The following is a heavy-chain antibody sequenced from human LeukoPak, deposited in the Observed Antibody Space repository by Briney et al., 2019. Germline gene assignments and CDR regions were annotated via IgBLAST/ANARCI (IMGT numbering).Heavy chain of an antibody. CDR2: ISSSSSTI. J-gene: IGHJ6*04. CDR1: GFTFSSYS. CDR3: ARDSGYCSSTSCYISD. D-gene: IGHD2-2*02. Sequence: GGSLRLSCAASGFTFSSYSMNWVRQAPGKGLEWVSYISSSSSTIYYADSVKGRFTISRDNAKNSLYLQMNSLRAEDTAVYYCARDSGYCSSTSCYISDWGEGTTVTVSS. V-gene: IGHV3-48*01.